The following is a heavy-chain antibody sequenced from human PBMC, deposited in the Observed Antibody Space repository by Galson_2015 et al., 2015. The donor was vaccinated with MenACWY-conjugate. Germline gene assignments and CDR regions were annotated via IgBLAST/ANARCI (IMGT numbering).Heavy chain of an antibody. J-gene: IGHJ1*01. CDR3: ARDSEGYVAALPPDFQH. D-gene: IGHD6-13*01. Sequence: SLRLSCAASGFTFSSYAMHWVRQAPGKGLEWVAVISYDGSNKYYADSVKGRFTISRDNSKNTLYLQMNSLRAEDTAVYYCARDSEGYVAALPPDFQHWGQGTLVTVSS. V-gene: IGHV3-30*04. CDR2: ISYDGSNK. CDR1: GFTFSSYA.